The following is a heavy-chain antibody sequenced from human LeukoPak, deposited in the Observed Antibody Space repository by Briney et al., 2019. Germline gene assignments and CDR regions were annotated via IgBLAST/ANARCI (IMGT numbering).Heavy chain of an antibody. CDR2: IYGGGNT. CDR1: GFTVSNSY. CDR3: ARAVSNDYAAY. Sequence: PGGSLRLSCAASGFTVSNSYMTWVRQAPGRGPEWVSTIYGGGNTYYADSVKGRFTISRDSPKNILYLQMNSLRAGDTAVYYCARAVSNDYAAYWGQGALVTVSS. J-gene: IGHJ4*02. D-gene: IGHD4-17*01. V-gene: IGHV3-53*01.